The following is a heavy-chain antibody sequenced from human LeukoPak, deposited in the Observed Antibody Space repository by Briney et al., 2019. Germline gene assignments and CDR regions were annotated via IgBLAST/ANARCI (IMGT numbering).Heavy chain of an antibody. Sequence: SETLSLTCAVYGGSFSGYYWSWIRQPPGKGLEWIGEINHSGSTNYNPSLKSRVTISVDTSKNQFSLKLSSVTAADTAVYYCATLRDGYNYDWFDPWGQGTLVTVSS. D-gene: IGHD5-24*01. CDR1: GGSFSGYY. J-gene: IGHJ5*02. CDR3: ATLRDGYNYDWFDP. CDR2: INHSGST. V-gene: IGHV4-34*01.